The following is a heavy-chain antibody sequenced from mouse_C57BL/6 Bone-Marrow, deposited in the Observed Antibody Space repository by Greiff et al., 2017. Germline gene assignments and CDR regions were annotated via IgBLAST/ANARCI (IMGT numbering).Heavy chain of an antibody. CDR1: GFNFSSYG. J-gene: IGHJ2*01. CDR2: ISSGGSYT. D-gene: IGHD1-1*01. V-gene: IGHV5-6*01. CDR3: ARDVSYYRDY. Sequence: EVQRVESGGDLVKPGGSLKLSCAASGFNFSSYGMSWVRQTPDKRLEWVATISSGGSYTYYPDSVKGRFTITRDNAKNTLYMQMSSLKAADTALCYYARDVSYYRDYWGQGTTLTVSS.